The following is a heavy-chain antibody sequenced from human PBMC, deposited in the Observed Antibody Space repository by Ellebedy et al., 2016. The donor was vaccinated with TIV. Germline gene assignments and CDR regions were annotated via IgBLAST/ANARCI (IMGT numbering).Heavy chain of an antibody. CDR2: ITGSNGNT. J-gene: IGHJ4*02. Sequence: ASVKVSCXASGYSFSNYTIGWVRQAPGQGLEWMGRITGSNGNTNYAQNLQGRVTMTTDTSTNTAYMELRGLRSDDTAVYYCAREGAFDSGGYYELFDHWGQGTLVTVSS. CDR1: GYSFSNYT. CDR3: AREGAFDSGGYYELFDH. V-gene: IGHV1-18*01. D-gene: IGHD3-22*01.